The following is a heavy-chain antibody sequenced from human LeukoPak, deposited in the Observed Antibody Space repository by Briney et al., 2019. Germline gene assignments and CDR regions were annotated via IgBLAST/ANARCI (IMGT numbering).Heavy chain of an antibody. V-gene: IGHV4-38-2*01. Sequence: SETLSLTCAVSGYSISSGYYWGWIRQPPGKGLEWIGSIYHSGSTYYNPSLKSRVTISLDTSKNPPSLKLSSVTAADTAVYYCARHDGYQLLLVGGAIDYWGQGTLVTVSS. CDR3: ARHDGYQLLLVGGAIDY. D-gene: IGHD2-2*01. CDR2: IYHSGST. CDR1: GYSISSGYY. J-gene: IGHJ4*02.